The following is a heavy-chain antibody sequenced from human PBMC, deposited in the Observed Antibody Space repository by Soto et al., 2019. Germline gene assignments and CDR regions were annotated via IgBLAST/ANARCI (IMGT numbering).Heavy chain of an antibody. V-gene: IGHV3-23*01. CDR3: ASQPRITMALDRYLGY. CDR1: GFTFSSYA. D-gene: IGHD3-10*01. CDR2: ISGSGGST. J-gene: IGHJ4*02. Sequence: PGGSLRLSCAASGFTFSSYAMSWVRQAPGKGLEWVSGISGSGGSTYYADSVKGRFTLSRDNSKNTLYLQMNSLRAEDTAVYFCASQPRITMALDRYLGYWGKGTLVTVSS.